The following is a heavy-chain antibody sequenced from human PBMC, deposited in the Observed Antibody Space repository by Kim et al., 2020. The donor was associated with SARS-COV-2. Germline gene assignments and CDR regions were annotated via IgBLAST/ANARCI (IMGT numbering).Heavy chain of an antibody. D-gene: IGHD3-16*01. J-gene: IGHJ4*02. Sequence: GNGNTIYSQKFQGRFTFTTDTSAGTAYMELSFLRSEDSAVYYCLGGFYFDYWGQGTLVTVSS. V-gene: IGHV1-3*01. CDR2: GNGNT. CDR3: LGGFYFDY.